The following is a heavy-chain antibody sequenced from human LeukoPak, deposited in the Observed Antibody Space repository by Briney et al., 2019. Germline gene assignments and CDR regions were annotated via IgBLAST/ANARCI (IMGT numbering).Heavy chain of an antibody. V-gene: IGHV3-7*03. CDR2: INQAGTGK. Sequence: GGSLRLSCAAPGFTFSSYWMSWVRQAPGKGLEWVAIINQAGTGKYYVDSVKGRFTISRDNSKNTLYLQMNSLRAEDTAVYYCARDRDAAAGTSFDYWGQGTLVTVSS. J-gene: IGHJ4*02. CDR1: GFTFSSYW. CDR3: ARDRDAAAGTSFDY. D-gene: IGHD6-13*01.